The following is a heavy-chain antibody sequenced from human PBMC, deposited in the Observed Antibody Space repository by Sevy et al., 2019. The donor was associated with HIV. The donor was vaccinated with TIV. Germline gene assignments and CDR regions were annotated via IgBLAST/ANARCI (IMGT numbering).Heavy chain of an antibody. V-gene: IGHV3-7*01. J-gene: IGHJ3*02. CDR2: IKLDGSGK. D-gene: IGHD6-6*01. CDR1: GFTFSTYW. Sequence: GGSLRLSCAASGFTFSTYWMNWVRQAPGKGLEWVANIKLDGSGKNYVDSVKGRFTISRDNARNSLFLELNSLKVEDTAVYYCATDLFSSSSADVFDIWGQGTMVTVSS. CDR3: ATDLFSSSSADVFDI.